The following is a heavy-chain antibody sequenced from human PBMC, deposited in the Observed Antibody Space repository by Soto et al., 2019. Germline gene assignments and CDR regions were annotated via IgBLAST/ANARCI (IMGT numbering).Heavy chain of an antibody. CDR2: MNPNSGNT. J-gene: IGHJ6*03. CDR3: ARGDLGGGSRYYYYYMDV. V-gene: IGHV1-8*01. Sequence: ASVKVSCKASGYTFTSYDINWVRQATGQGLEWMGWMNPNSGNTGYAQKFQGRVTTTRNTSISTAYMELSSLRSEDTAVYYCARGDLGGGSRYYYYYMDVWGKGTTVTVSS. CDR1: GYTFTSYD. D-gene: IGHD2-15*01.